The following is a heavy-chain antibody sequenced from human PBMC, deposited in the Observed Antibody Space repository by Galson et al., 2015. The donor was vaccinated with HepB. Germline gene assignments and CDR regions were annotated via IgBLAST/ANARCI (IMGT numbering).Heavy chain of an antibody. Sequence: SLRLSCAASGFIFSKYAMNWVRQAPGKGLEWVSSISGSGMNIYYADSVRGRFTSSRDNSKNTLYLQMNSLRAEDTAVYFCTNLARVVKEQIHDDFDFWGQGTMVTVS. CDR2: ISGSGMNI. D-gene: IGHD1/OR15-1a*01. V-gene: IGHV3-23*01. J-gene: IGHJ3*01. CDR3: TNLARVVKEQIHDDFDF. CDR1: GFIFSKYA.